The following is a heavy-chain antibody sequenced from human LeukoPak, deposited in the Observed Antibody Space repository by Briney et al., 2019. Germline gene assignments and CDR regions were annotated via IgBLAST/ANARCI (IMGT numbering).Heavy chain of an antibody. V-gene: IGHV1-69*04. CDR3: ARGSKVCSGGSCYSVVSDWFDP. CDR1: GCTFSSYA. CDR2: IIPILGIA. J-gene: IGHJ5*02. Sequence: GASVKVSCKVSGCTFSSYAISWVRQAPGQGLEWMGRIIPILGIANYAQKFQGRVTITADKSTSTAYMELSSLRSEDTAVYYCARGSKVCSGGSCYSVVSDWFDPWGQGTLVTVSS. D-gene: IGHD2-15*01.